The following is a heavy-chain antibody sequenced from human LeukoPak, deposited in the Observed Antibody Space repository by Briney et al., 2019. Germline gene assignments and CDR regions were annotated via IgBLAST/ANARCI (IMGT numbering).Heavy chain of an antibody. CDR1: GFTVSTNY. J-gene: IGHJ4*02. CDR2: FYSGGDR. V-gene: IGHV3-53*01. Sequence: GGSLRLSCAASGFTVSTNYMSWVRQAPGKGLEWVSVFYSGGDRYYADSVKGRFTISRDNSRNTLYLQMNSLRAEDTALYYCARDNYDSSGFTWGQGTLVTVSS. D-gene: IGHD3-22*01. CDR3: ARDNYDSSGFT.